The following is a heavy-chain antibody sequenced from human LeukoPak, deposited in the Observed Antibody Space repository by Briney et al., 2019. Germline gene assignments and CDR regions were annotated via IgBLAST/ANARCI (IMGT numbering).Heavy chain of an antibody. CDR1: GFTFSSYG. CDR3: AKDRGVVTLWAFDI. Sequence: GGSLRLSCAASGFTFSSYGMHWVRQAPGKGLEWVAVISYDGSNKYYADSVKGRFTISRDNSKNTLYLQMNSLRAEDTAVYYCAKDRGVVTLWAFDIWGQGTMVTVSS. J-gene: IGHJ3*02. D-gene: IGHD4-23*01. V-gene: IGHV3-30*18. CDR2: ISYDGSNK.